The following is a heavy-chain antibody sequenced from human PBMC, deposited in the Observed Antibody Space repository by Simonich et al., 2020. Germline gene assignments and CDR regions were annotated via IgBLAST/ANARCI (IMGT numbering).Heavy chain of an antibody. Sequence: EVQLVESGGGLVKPGGSLRLSCAASGFTFSSYSMNWVRQAPGKGLEWVSPSRSSSSSIYYADSGKGRFTIPRDNANSSLYRQMNSLRAEDTAVYYCARWIAVAGTGAYGMDVWGQGTTVTVSS. CDR2: SRSSSSSI. J-gene: IGHJ6*02. V-gene: IGHV3-21*01. CDR3: ARWIAVAGTGAYGMDV. D-gene: IGHD6-19*01. CDR1: GFTFSSYS.